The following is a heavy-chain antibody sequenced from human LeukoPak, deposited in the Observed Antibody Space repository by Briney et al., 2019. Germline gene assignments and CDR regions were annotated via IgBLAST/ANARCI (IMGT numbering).Heavy chain of an antibody. D-gene: IGHD2-2*01. V-gene: IGHV4-59*12. CDR3: ARDCGTSCHSFDY. CDR2: IYYSGST. Sequence: SETLSLTCTVSGGSISSYYWSWIRQPPGKGLEWIGYIYYSGSTNYNPSLKSRVTISVDTSKNQFSLKLSSVTAADTAVYYCARDCGTSCHSFDYWGQGTLVTVSS. CDR1: GGSISSYY. J-gene: IGHJ4*02.